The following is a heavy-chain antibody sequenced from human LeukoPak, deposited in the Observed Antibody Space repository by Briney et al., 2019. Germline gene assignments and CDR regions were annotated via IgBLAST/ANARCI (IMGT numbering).Heavy chain of an antibody. Sequence: ASVKVSCKASGGTFSSYAISWVRQAPGQGLEWMGWTSGYNDKRSYAQKVQGRVTMTTDTSTSTAYMELRSLRSDDTAVYYCARGPDDYGDYYYYGMDVWGQGTTVTVSS. V-gene: IGHV1-18*01. CDR3: ARGPDDYGDYYYYGMDV. D-gene: IGHD4-17*01. CDR2: TSGYNDKR. CDR1: GGTFSSYA. J-gene: IGHJ6*02.